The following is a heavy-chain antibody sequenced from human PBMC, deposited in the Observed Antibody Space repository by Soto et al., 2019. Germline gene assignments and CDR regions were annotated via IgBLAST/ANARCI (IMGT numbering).Heavy chain of an antibody. D-gene: IGHD6-19*01. CDR2: IGGAGDT. CDR3: VRDRSVAGTGEFDY. V-gene: IGHV3-13*01. J-gene: IGHJ4*02. CDR1: GFTFSRSD. Sequence: EVQLVESGGGLVQPGGSLRLSCAASGFTFSRSDMHLVRQAPGKGLDWVSGIGGAGDTYYLASVKGRFTISGDNGKNSLYLQMNSLRAGDTAVYYCVRDRSVAGTGEFDYWGQGPLVTFSS.